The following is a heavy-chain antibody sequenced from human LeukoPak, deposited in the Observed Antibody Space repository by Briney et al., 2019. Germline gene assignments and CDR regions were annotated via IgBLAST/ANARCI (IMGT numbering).Heavy chain of an antibody. D-gene: IGHD3-10*01. CDR3: ARVGTYGSGSYLSWLDY. J-gene: IGHJ4*02. CDR1: GGSISSYY. Sequence: PAETLSLTCTVSGGSISSYYWSWIRQPPGKGLEWIGYIYYSGSTNYNPSLKSRVTISVDTSKNQFSLKLSSVTAADTAVYYCARVGTYGSGSYLSWLDYWGQGTLVTVSS. V-gene: IGHV4-59*01. CDR2: IYYSGST.